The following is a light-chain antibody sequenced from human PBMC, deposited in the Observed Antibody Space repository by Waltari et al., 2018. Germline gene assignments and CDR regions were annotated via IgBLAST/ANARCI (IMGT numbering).Light chain of an antibody. J-gene: IGLJ2*01. CDR2: EVN. Sequence: QSALTQPASVYGSPGQSITISCTGTNNDIGSSNLVSWYQQHPGKAPKVIIFEVNKRPSGVSNRFSGSKSGNTASLTVSGLHPEDEADYYCCSYAGTPRVVFGGGTKLTVL. V-gene: IGLV2-23*02. CDR1: NNDIGSSNL. CDR3: CSYAGTPRVV.